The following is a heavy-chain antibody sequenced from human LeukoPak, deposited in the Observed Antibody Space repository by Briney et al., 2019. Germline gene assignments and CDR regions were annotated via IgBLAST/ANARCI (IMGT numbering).Heavy chain of an antibody. J-gene: IGHJ4*02. Sequence: SETLSLTCTVSGGFISSYYWSWIREPAGKGLEWMGYIYYSGSTNYNPSLKSRVTISVDTSKNQFSLKLSSVTAADTAVYYCARGLSGSYYYWGQGTLVTVSS. CDR1: GGFISSYY. D-gene: IGHD3-10*01. CDR3: ARGLSGSYYY. CDR2: IYYSGST. V-gene: IGHV4-59*01.